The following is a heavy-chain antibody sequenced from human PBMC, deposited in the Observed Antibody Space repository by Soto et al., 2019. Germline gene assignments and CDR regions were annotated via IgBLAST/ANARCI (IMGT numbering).Heavy chain of an antibody. CDR2: ISPMFGAA. Sequence: VQLVQSGAEMKKPGSSVKVSCQSSGGTFNTYAMNWVRQAPGQGPEWMGDISPMFGAANYAPKFQGRVTITADESTGTSYMQLRSLTSEDTAVSFCVRAVQVHTPAFVYWGQGTLVTVSS. CDR1: GGTFNTYA. J-gene: IGHJ4*02. V-gene: IGHV1-69*19. D-gene: IGHD3-10*01. CDR3: VRAVQVHTPAFVY.